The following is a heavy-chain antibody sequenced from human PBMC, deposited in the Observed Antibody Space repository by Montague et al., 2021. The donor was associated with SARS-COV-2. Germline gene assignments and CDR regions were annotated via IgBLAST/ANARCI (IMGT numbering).Heavy chain of an antibody. J-gene: IGHJ6*02. CDR2: MYYSGXT. CDR1: GGSISSSSYD. Sequence: SETLSLTCTVSGGSISSSSYDWGWIRQPPGKGLEWIGSMYYSGXTXYXXXXKXRVTTSIDTSKNQFSLKLSSVTAADTAVYYCARVRRQQLVRLSGMDVWGQGTTVTVSS. V-gene: IGHV4-39*07. D-gene: IGHD6-13*01. CDR3: ARVRRQQLVRLSGMDV.